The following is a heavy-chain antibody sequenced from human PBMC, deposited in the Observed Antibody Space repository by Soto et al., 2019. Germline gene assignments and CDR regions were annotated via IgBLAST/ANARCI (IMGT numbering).Heavy chain of an antibody. Sequence: GGSLRLSCAASGFTFSSYAMHWVRQAPGKGLERVAVISYDGSNKYYADSVKGRFTISRDNSKNTLYLQMNSLRAEDTAVYYCARAYTWIQLWFSVYYYGMDVWGQGTTVTVSS. J-gene: IGHJ6*02. D-gene: IGHD5-18*01. CDR3: ARAYTWIQLWFSVYYYGMDV. CDR2: ISYDGSNK. V-gene: IGHV3-30-3*01. CDR1: GFTFSSYA.